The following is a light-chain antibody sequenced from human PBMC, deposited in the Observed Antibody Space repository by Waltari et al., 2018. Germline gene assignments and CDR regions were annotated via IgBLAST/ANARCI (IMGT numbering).Light chain of an antibody. CDR1: QSVGRS. CDR2: DAS. J-gene: IGKJ1*01. V-gene: IGKV3-20*01. Sequence: IRLTQSPGTLSLSPGERATLSCRASQSVGRSLVWYQQQPGQAPRLLIDDASRRATGIPDRFSGSGFGTDFSLTISRLEPEDFAVYYCQKYESLPATFGQGTKVEIK. CDR3: QKYESLPAT.